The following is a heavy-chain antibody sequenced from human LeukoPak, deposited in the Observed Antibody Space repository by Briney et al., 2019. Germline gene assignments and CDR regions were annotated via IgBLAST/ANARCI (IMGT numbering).Heavy chain of an antibody. CDR3: AGLVGRYSSGLYYYYFDY. D-gene: IGHD3-22*01. V-gene: IGHV4-4*02. CDR2: MYLSGTT. J-gene: IGHJ4*02. Sequence: SETLSLTCTVSGDSVNSLDLWSWVRQPPGKGLEWIGEMYLSGTTHSNPSVKSRVTISIDKSKNQFFLNLSSVTAADTAVYYCAGLVGRYSSGLYYYYFDYWGQGTLVTVSS. CDR1: GDSVNSLDL.